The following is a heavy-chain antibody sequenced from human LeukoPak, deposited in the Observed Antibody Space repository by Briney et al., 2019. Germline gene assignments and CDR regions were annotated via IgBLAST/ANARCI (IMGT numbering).Heavy chain of an antibody. V-gene: IGHV4-61*02. Sequence: SETLSLTCTVSGDSLSSGSYYWTWLRQTAGKGLEWMGRIYYSGNTNYNPSLRSPVTISVDTSKNQFSLNIYSLTAADTAVYFCARGVVTQRYYMDVWGKGTTVTVSS. J-gene: IGHJ6*03. CDR1: GDSLSSGSYY. D-gene: IGHD3-22*01. CDR3: ARGVVTQRYYMDV. CDR2: IYYSGNT.